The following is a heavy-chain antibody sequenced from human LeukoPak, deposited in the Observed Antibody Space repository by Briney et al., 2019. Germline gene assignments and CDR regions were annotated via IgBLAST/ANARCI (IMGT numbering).Heavy chain of an antibody. CDR1: GGSIGGYY. Sequence: SETLSLTCTISGGSIGGYYWSWMRQPAGKGLDWIGRMYSSGLTDYNPSLKRRATMSLDTSKNQFSLKLSSVTAADTAMYYCARVYCSGGNCFHFDYWGQGTLVTVSS. CDR3: ARVYCSGGNCFHFDY. D-gene: IGHD2-15*01. J-gene: IGHJ4*02. V-gene: IGHV4-4*07. CDR2: MYSSGLT.